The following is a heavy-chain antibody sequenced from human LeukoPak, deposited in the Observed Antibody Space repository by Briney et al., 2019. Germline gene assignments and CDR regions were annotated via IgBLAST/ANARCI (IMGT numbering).Heavy chain of an antibody. J-gene: IGHJ6*02. D-gene: IGHD1-1*01. Sequence: GASVKVSCKASGYTFTDYYMHWVRQAPGQGLEWMGWINPNSGGTDYAQRFQGRVTMTRDTSISTAYMELSRLRSDDTAIYYCARAERMDVWGQGTTVTVSS. V-gene: IGHV1-2*02. CDR1: GYTFTDYY. CDR3: ARAERMDV. CDR2: INPNSGGT.